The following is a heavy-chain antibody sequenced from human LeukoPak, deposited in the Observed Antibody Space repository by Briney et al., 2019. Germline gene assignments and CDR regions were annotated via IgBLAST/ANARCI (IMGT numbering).Heavy chain of an antibody. J-gene: IGHJ5*02. CDR2: INHSGST. CDR3: ARESSRYYYGSGSYYKNWFDP. Sequence: SETLSLTCAVYGGSFSGYYWSWIRQPPGKGLEWIGEINHSGSTNYNPSLKSRVTISVDTSKNQFSLKLSSVAAADTAVYYRARESSRYYYGSGSYYKNWFDPWGQGTLVTVSS. D-gene: IGHD3-10*01. V-gene: IGHV4-34*01. CDR1: GGSFSGYY.